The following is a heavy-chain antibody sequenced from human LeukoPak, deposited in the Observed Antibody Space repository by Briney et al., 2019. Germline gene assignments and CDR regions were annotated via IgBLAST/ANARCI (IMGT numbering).Heavy chain of an antibody. V-gene: IGHV1-3*01. D-gene: IGHD6-19*01. CDR3: ARDLKQFGGWLDY. Sequence: ASVNVSCEVSGYSLTKYAIHWVPRAPGQRLEWRGWITVGNGNTKYSQMLQDRDTITRDTSANTGSMELSSLRSEDTAVYYCARDLKQFGGWLDYWGQGTLVTVSS. CDR1: GYSLTKYA. J-gene: IGHJ4*02. CDR2: ITVGNGNT.